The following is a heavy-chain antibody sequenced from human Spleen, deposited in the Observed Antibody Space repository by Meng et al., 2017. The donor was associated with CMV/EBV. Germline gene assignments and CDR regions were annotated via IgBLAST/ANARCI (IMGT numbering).Heavy chain of an antibody. CDR3: ARGPSYDGRGYFDY. CDR2: IIPIFGTA. D-gene: IGHD3-22*01. J-gene: IGHJ4*02. CDR1: GGTFSSYA. Sequence: ASGGTFSSYAISWVRQAPGQGLEWMGGIIPIFGTANYAQKFQGRVTITTDESTSTAYMELSSLRSEDTAVYYCARGPSYDGRGYFDYWGQGTLVTVSS. V-gene: IGHV1-69*05.